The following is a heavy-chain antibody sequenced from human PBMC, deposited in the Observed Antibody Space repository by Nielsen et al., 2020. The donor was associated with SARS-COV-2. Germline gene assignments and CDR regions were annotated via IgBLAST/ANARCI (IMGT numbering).Heavy chain of an antibody. V-gene: IGHV4-39*01. D-gene: IGHD3-22*01. J-gene: IGHJ6*02. CDR2: IYYSGST. CDR3: ARGYGEYYYDSSGYWGKTYYYYGMDV. Sequence: PGKGLEWIGSIYYSGSTYYNPSLKSRVTISVDTSKNQFSLKLSSVTAADTAVYYCARGYGEYYYDSSGYWGKTYYYYGMDVWGQGTTVTVSS.